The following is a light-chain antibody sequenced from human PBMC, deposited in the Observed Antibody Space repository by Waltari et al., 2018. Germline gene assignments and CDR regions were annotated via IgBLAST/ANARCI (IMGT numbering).Light chain of an antibody. CDR3: QSYDRLSANVI. Sequence: QSVLTQPPSVAGAPGQRVTISCTGSSSNIGAPFDVYWYQQHPGAAPKLLIYAKFNLPSGVPDRFSGTRFGTSASLAITGLQSADEAVYYCQSYDRLSANVIFGGGTRLTVL. CDR2: AKF. J-gene: IGLJ2*01. V-gene: IGLV1-40*01. CDR1: SSNIGAPFD.